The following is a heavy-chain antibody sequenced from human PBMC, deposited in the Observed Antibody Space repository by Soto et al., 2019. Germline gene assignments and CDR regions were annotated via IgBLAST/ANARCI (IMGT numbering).Heavy chain of an antibody. CDR1: GYALTSDV. CDR3: AREAIVAGASTVMEV. D-gene: IGHD1-26*01. J-gene: IGHJ6*01. V-gene: IGHV1-46*01. CDR2: INPGYPAGRST. Sequence: SLKGSCKDAGYALTSDVGSWGVQDTEQGLEWMGVINPGYPAGRSTTYAQKFQGRVTMTTDTSTSTVYMELSRLRSDDTAVYYCAREAIVAGASTVMEVWLKGTTVT.